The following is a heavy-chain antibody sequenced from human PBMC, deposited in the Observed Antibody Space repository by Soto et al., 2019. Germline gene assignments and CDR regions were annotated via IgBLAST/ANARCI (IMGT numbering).Heavy chain of an antibody. D-gene: IGHD1-26*01. V-gene: IGHV4-39*01. CDR1: GGSISSSGYY. J-gene: IGHJ4*02. Sequence: SETLSLTSSVAGGSISSSGYYWGWIRQPPGTGLEWIGNIHYRGNTHYTPSLKSRVTISVDTSKNQFALHLSSVTAAETAVYFCARCGSYPDYYFDSWGPGTLVTVSS. CDR3: ARCGSYPDYYFDS. CDR2: IHYRGNT.